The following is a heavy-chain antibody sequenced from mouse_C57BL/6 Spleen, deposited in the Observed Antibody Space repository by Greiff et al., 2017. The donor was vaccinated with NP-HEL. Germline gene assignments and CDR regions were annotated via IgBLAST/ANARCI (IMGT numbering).Heavy chain of an antibody. CDR1: GYTFTSYW. V-gene: IGHV1-55*01. J-gene: IGHJ4*01. CDR2: IYPGSGST. Sequence: QVQLQQPGAELVKPGASVKMSCKASGYTFTSYWITWVKQRPGQGLEWIGDIYPGSGSTNYNEKFKSKATLTVDTSSSTAYMQLSSLTSEDSAVYDCARGGYAGDYAMDYWGQGTSVTVSS. D-gene: IGHD2-2*01. CDR3: ARGGYAGDYAMDY.